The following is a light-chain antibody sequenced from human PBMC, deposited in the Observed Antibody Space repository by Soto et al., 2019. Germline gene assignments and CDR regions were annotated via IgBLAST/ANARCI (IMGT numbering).Light chain of an antibody. CDR2: EAS. J-gene: IGLJ1*01. V-gene: IGLV2-14*01. Sequence: QSVLTQPASVSGSPGQSITISCTGTSSDVGNYKYVSWYQQHPGKAPKLMIYEASNRPSGVSNRFSGSKSGNTASLTISGLQAEDETDYYCSSYTSSSTYVFGTGTKVTVL. CDR3: SSYTSSSTYV. CDR1: SSDVGNYKY.